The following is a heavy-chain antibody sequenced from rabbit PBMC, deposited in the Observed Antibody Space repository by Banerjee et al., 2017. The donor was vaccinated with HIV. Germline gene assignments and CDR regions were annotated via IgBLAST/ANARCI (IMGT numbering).Heavy chain of an antibody. CDR2: IYTSSGST. D-gene: IGHD6-1*01. J-gene: IGHJ4*01. CDR1: GFDLSSYYY. CDR3: SRVFGTYGYAGYTYGHFNL. Sequence: QEQLEESGGGLVKPEGSLTLTCKASGFDLSSYYYMCWVRQAPGKGLELIACIYTSSGSTWYATWAKGRFTSSKSTSLNTVDLKMTSLTAADTATYFCSRVFGTYGYAGYTYGHFNLWGPGTLVTVS. V-gene: IGHV1S43*01.